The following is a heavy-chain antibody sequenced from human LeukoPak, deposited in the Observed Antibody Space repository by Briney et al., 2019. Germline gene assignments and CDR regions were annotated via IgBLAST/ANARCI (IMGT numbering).Heavy chain of an antibody. CDR1: GGSFSGYY. CDR3: ARGPHTGVNYYDSSGYYY. D-gene: IGHD3-22*01. J-gene: IGHJ4*02. CDR2: INHSGST. Sequence: SETLSLTCAVYGGSFSGYYWSWVRQPPGKGLEWIGEINHSGSTNYNPSLKSRVTISVDTSKNQFSLKLSSVTAADTAVYYCARGPHTGVNYYDSSGYYYWGQGTLVTVSS. V-gene: IGHV4-34*01.